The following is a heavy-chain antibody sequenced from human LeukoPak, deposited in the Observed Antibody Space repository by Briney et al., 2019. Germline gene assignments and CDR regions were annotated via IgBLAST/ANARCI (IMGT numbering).Heavy chain of an antibody. CDR1: GFTFSTYS. V-gene: IGHV3-48*04. CDR3: ARDHVPAAARCFDY. J-gene: IGHJ4*02. Sequence: GGSLRLSCAASGFTFSTYSMNWVRQAPGKGLEWVSYISSSTSTIYYADSVKGRFTISRDNAKNSLYLQMNSLRAEDTAVYYCARDHVPAAARCFDYWGQGTLVTVSS. D-gene: IGHD2-2*01. CDR2: ISSSTSTI.